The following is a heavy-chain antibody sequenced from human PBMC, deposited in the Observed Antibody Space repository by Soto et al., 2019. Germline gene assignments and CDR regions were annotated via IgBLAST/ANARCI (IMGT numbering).Heavy chain of an antibody. CDR3: AGGRRNSYGYGYYYYYGMDV. Sequence: PSETLSLTCAVYGGSFSGYYWSWIRQPPGKGLEWIGEINHSGSTNYNPSLKSRVTISVDTSKNQFSLKLSSVTAADTAVYYCAGGRRNSYGYGYYYYYGMDVWGQGTTVTVSS. V-gene: IGHV4-34*01. CDR2: INHSGST. D-gene: IGHD5-18*01. J-gene: IGHJ6*02. CDR1: GGSFSGYY.